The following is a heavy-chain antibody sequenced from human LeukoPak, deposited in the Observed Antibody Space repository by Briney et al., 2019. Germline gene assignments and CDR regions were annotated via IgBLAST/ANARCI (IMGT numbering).Heavy chain of an antibody. J-gene: IGHJ3*01. CDR3: ARESGEGSGSADGFDV. Sequence: GGSLRLSCAASGFTFSDYYMSWIRQAPGKGLEWVSYISSSSSYTNYADSLKGRFTISRDNAKNSLSLQMNSLRGEDTAVYYCARESGEGSGSADGFDVWGQGTVVTVSS. CDR1: GFTFSDYY. CDR2: ISSSSSYT. D-gene: IGHD3-10*01. V-gene: IGHV3-11*06.